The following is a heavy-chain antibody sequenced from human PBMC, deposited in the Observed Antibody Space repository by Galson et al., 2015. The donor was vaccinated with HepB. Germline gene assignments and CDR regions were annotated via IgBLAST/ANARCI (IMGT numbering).Heavy chain of an antibody. D-gene: IGHD4-17*01. J-gene: IGHJ4*02. Sequence: SLRLSCAASGFTFSGYAMTWVRQAPGKGLEWVSGISTRGDSTYYADSVKGRFTISRDNSKNMLYLQMNSLRAEDTAVYFCAKTRTTVTTAADYWGQGTLVTVSS. V-gene: IGHV3-23*01. CDR1: GFTFSGYA. CDR2: ISTRGDST. CDR3: AKTRTTVTTAADY.